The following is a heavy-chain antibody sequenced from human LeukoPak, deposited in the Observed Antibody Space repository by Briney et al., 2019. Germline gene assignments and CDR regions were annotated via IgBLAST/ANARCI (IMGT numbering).Heavy chain of an antibody. CDR1: GYTFTSYG. Sequence: EASVKVSCKASGYTFTSYGISWVRQAPGQGLEWMGWISAYNGNTNYAQKLQGRVTMTTDTSTSTAYMELRSLRSDDTAVYYCASGLTDIVVVPAAILDYWGQGTLVTVSS. D-gene: IGHD2-2*01. CDR2: ISAYNGNT. CDR3: ASGLTDIVVVPAAILDY. J-gene: IGHJ4*02. V-gene: IGHV1-18*01.